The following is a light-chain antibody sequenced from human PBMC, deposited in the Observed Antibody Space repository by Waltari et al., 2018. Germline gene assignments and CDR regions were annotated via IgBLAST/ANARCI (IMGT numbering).Light chain of an antibody. CDR3: QHYVSLPAT. CDR1: QSVRRA. CDR2: DAS. J-gene: IGKJ1*01. Sequence: EIVLTQSPGTLSLSPGEPATLSCRASQSVRRALAWYQQKPGQAPRLLIYDASSGATGIPDRFSGSGSGTDFSLTISRLEAEDFAVYYCQHYVSLPATFGQGTKVEIK. V-gene: IGKV3-20*01.